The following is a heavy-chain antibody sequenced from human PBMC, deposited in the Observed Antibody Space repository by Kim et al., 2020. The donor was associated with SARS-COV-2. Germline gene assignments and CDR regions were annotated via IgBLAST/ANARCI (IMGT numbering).Heavy chain of an antibody. V-gene: IGHV4-61*01. CDR3: ARDGNSGMDV. Sequence: SETLSLTCTVSGGSVSSGSYYWSWIRQPPGKGLEWIGYIYYSGSTNYNPSLKSRVTISVDTSKNQFSLKLSSVTAADTAVYYCARDGNSGMDVWGQGTTV. J-gene: IGHJ6*02. CDR1: GGSVSSGSYY. CDR2: IYYSGST. D-gene: IGHD1-7*01.